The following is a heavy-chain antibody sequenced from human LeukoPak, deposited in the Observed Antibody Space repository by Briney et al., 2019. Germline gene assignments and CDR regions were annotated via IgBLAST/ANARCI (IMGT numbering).Heavy chain of an antibody. J-gene: IGHJ4*02. V-gene: IGHV3-74*01. CDR3: ARDWGGIAAAVFDY. Sequence: PGGSLRLSCAASGFTFSSYWMHWVRQAPGKGLVWVSRINSDGSSTSYADSVKGRFTISRDNAKNTLYLQMDSLRAEDTAVYYCARDWGGIAAAVFDYWGQGTLVTVSS. CDR1: GFTFSSYW. D-gene: IGHD6-13*01. CDR2: INSDGSST.